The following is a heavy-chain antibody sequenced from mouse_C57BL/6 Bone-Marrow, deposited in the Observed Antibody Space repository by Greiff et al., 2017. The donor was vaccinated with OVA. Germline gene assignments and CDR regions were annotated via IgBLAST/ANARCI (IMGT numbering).Heavy chain of an antibody. CDR3: AREWVYYDYDGRLFAY. Sequence: QVQLQQPGAELVMPGASVKLSCKASGYTFTSYWMHWVKQRPGQGLEWIGEIDPSDSYTNYNQKFKGKSTLTVDKSSSTAYMQLSSLTSEDSAVYYCAREWVYYDYDGRLFAYWGQGTLVTVSA. D-gene: IGHD2-4*01. CDR2: IDPSDSYT. J-gene: IGHJ3*01. CDR1: GYTFTSYW. V-gene: IGHV1-69*01.